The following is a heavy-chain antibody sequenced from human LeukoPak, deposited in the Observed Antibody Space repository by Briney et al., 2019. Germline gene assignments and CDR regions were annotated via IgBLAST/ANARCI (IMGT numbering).Heavy chain of an antibody. D-gene: IGHD6-19*01. Sequence: TGGSLRLSCAASGFTFSSYWMSWVRQAPGKGLEWVANINQDGSEKYYVDSVKGRFTISRDNAKNSLYLQMNSLRAEDMAVYYCARAGSSGSVDYWGQGTLVTVSS. CDR1: GFTFSSYW. J-gene: IGHJ4*02. CDR3: ARAGSSGSVDY. CDR2: INQDGSEK. V-gene: IGHV3-7*05.